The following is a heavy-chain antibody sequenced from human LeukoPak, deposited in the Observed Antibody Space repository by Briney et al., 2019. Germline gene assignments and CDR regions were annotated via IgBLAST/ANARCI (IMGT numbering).Heavy chain of an antibody. V-gene: IGHV1-46*01. Sequence: GASVKVSCKASGYTFTGYYMHWVRQAPGQGLEWMGIINPSGGSTNYAQKFQDRVTMTRDTSTSTVSIELSSLRSEDTTVYYCAREYSSGWDYWGQGTLVTVSS. CDR1: GYTFTGYY. D-gene: IGHD6-19*01. J-gene: IGHJ4*02. CDR3: AREYSSGWDY. CDR2: INPSGGST.